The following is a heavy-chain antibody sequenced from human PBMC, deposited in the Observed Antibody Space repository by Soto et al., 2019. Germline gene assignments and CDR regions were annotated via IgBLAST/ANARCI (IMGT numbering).Heavy chain of an antibody. V-gene: IGHV1-18*01. CDR1: GYNFIKYG. D-gene: IGHD2-2*01. CDR3: TREAIVVIPAAQPSHFDS. Sequence: QVQLVQSGAEVKKPGASVKVSCKGLGYNFIKYGINWVRQDPGQGLEWMGWISPYSGYTHSAQKFQGRLTLTTDTAATTAYMELRSLRSADTALYDCTREAIVVIPAAQPSHFDSWGQGTLVTVSS. CDR2: ISPYSGYT. J-gene: IGHJ4*02.